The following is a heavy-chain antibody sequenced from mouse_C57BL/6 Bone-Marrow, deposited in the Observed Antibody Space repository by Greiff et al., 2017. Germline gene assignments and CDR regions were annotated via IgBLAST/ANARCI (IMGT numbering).Heavy chain of an antibody. CDR1: GYTFTSYW. CDR3: ARSGVYSLSWCGY. J-gene: IGHJ3*01. CDR2: IYPCNGGT. Sequence: QVQLQQSGTELVKPGASVKMSCKASGYTFTSYWMNWVKQRPGQGLEWIGNIYPCNGGTNYNEQFKSKATLTVDKSSSTAYMQLSSLSSEDSAVYYCARSGVYSLSWCGYWGQGTILTVSA. V-gene: IGHV1-53*01.